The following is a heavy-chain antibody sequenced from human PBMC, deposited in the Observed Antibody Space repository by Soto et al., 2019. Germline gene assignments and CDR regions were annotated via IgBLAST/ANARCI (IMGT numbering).Heavy chain of an antibody. D-gene: IGHD4-17*01. CDR2: ISHTGTT. Sequence: LSLTCTVSGGSISSGDYSWGWIRQPPGKGLKWIGSISHTGTTSYSPSLTSRVSISVDTSKNQVSLKLTSVTAADTAVYFCARVTMVIRDSDHFGVDVWGHGTTVTVPS. J-gene: IGHJ6*02. CDR3: ARVTMVIRDSDHFGVDV. V-gene: IGHV4-39*07. CDR1: GGSISSGDYS.